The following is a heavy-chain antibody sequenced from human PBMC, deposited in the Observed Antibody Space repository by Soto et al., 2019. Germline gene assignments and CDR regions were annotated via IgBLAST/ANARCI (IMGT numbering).Heavy chain of an antibody. D-gene: IGHD3-22*01. Sequence: GASVKVSCKASGYTFTSYYMHWVRQAPGQGLEWMGIINPSGGSTSYAQKFQGRVTVTRDTSTSTVYMELSSLRSEDTAVYYCARTYDSSGYSHAFDIWGQGTMVTVSS. CDR3: ARTYDSSGYSHAFDI. CDR2: INPSGGST. CDR1: GYTFTSYY. V-gene: IGHV1-46*01. J-gene: IGHJ3*02.